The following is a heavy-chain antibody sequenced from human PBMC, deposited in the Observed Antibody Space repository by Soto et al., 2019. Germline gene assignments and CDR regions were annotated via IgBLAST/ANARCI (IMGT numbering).Heavy chain of an antibody. D-gene: IGHD4-4*01. Sequence: ASVKVSCKASGYTFTKYGISWVRQAPGQGLEWMGWISGYNGNTNYAQKLQGRVTMTTDTSTSTAYMELRSLRSDDTAVYYCARMTTVTSLGYWGQGTLVTVSS. V-gene: IGHV1-18*01. CDR1: GYTFTKYG. J-gene: IGHJ4*02. CDR2: ISGYNGNT. CDR3: ARMTTVTSLGY.